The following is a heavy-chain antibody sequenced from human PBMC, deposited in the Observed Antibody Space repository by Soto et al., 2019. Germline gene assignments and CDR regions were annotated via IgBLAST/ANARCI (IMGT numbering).Heavy chain of an antibody. D-gene: IGHD5-18*01. Sequence: PSQTLSLTCAISGDSVSSNSAIWNWIRQSPSRGLEWLGRTYYLSKWNNDYAVSVKGRATITPDTSKNQVSLELNSVTPEDTAVYYCVRGNSYGWSYYYGMGVWGQGTTVTVSS. CDR3: VRGNSYGWSYYYGMGV. CDR1: GDSVSSNSAI. V-gene: IGHV6-1*01. J-gene: IGHJ6*02. CDR2: TYYLSKWNN.